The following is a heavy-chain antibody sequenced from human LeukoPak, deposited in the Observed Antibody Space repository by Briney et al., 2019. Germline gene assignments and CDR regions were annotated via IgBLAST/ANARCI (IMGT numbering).Heavy chain of an antibody. D-gene: IGHD3-10*01. J-gene: IGHJ4*02. CDR2: IYYSGST. CDR3: ATSGSGSIGYFDY. CDR1: GGSVSSGSYY. V-gene: IGHV4-61*01. Sequence: SETLSLTCTVSGGSVSSGSYYWSWIRQPPGKGLEWTGYIYYSGSTNYNPSLKSRVTISVDTSKNQFSLKLSSVTAADTAVYYCATSGSGSIGYFDYWGQGTLVTVSS.